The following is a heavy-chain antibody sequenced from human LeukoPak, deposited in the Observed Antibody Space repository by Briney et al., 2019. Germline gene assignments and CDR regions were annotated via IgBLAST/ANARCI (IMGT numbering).Heavy chain of an antibody. J-gene: IGHJ6*04. V-gene: IGHV1-69*06. CDR3: ARSETDDYHYYGMDV. CDR1: GGTFSSYA. Sequence: ASVKVSCKASGGTFSSYAISWVRQAPGQGLEWMGGIIPIFGTANYAQKFQGRVTITADKSTSTAYMELSSLRSEDTAVYYCARSETDDYHYYGMDVWGKGTTVTVSS. CDR2: IIPIFGTA.